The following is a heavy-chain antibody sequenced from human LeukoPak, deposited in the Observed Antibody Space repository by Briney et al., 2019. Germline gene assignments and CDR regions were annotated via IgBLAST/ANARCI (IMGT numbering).Heavy chain of an antibody. V-gene: IGHV3-21*01. CDR1: GFTISSYS. J-gene: IGHJ3*02. CDR2: TSSSRSYI. D-gene: IGHD3-22*01. Sequence: GGSLRLSCAATGFTISSYSMNLVGQAQGNGLDLVSSTSSSRSYIYYADSVKGRFTISRDNSKNTLYLQMNSLRAEDTAVYYCARIHSLYYYDSSGYGAFDIWGQGTMVTVSS. CDR3: ARIHSLYYYDSSGYGAFDI.